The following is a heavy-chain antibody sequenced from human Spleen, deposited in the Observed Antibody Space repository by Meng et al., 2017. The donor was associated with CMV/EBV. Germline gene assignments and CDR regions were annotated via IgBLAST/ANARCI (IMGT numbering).Heavy chain of an antibody. Sequence: LAGAAFGFTVSDYYMSWIRQAPGKGLEWVSYISSSGSTIYYADSVKGRFTISRDNAKNSLYLQMNSLRAEDTAVYYCARDWGYSSFDSWGQGTLVTVSS. D-gene: IGHD4-11*01. V-gene: IGHV3-11*04. CDR2: ISSSGSTI. J-gene: IGHJ4*02. CDR1: GFTVSDYY. CDR3: ARDWGYSSFDS.